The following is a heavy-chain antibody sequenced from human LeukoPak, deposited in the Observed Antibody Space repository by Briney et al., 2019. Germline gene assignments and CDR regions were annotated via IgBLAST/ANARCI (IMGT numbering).Heavy chain of an antibody. D-gene: IGHD2-8*01. J-gene: IGHJ4*02. CDR1: GFTFSSYE. V-gene: IGHV3-48*03. CDR2: ISSSGCTI. CDR3: ARVRMGFDY. Sequence: GGSLRLSCAASGFTFSSYEMNWVRQAPGKGLEWVSYISSSGCTIYYADSVKGRFTISRDNAKNSLYLQMNSLRAEDTAVYYCARVRMGFDYWGQGTLVTVSS.